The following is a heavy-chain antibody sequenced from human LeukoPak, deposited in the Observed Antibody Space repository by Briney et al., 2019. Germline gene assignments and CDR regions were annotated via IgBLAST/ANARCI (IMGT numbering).Heavy chain of an antibody. V-gene: IGHV4-59*08. CDR1: GVPIRTYY. CDR3: ANYDGAPRS. D-gene: IGHD3-16*01. Sequence: SETLSLICSVSGVPIRTYYWTWFRQPPGKGLEWIGYIYHTGSTNYNPSLKSRVTLSIDTSRSQFSLRLTSATAADTAVYYCANYDGAPRSWGQGTLVTVSS. J-gene: IGHJ4*02. CDR2: IYHTGST.